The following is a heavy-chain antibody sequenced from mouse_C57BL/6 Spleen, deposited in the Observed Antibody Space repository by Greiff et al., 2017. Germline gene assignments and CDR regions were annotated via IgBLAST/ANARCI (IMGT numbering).Heavy chain of an antibody. Sequence: QVQLQQSGPGLVQPSQSLSITCTVSGFSLTSYGVHWVRQSPGKGLEWLGVIWSGGSTDYNAAFISRLSISKDNSKSQVFFKINSLQADDTAIYYCARNPVENWYFDVWGTGTTVTVSS. J-gene: IGHJ1*03. CDR1: GFSLTSYG. CDR2: IWSGGST. V-gene: IGHV2-2*01. CDR3: ARNPVENWYFDV.